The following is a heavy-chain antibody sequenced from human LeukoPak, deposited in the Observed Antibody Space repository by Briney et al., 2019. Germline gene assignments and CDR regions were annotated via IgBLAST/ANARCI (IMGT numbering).Heavy chain of an antibody. V-gene: IGHV3-30*04. Sequence: GGSLRLSCAASGVPFSSYAMHGVRQAPGKGREWVGVISYDGSNKYYADPVKGRFTISRDNAKNSLYLQMNSLRAEDTAVYYCARVNIGSGYYFDYWGQGTLVTASS. D-gene: IGHD3-10*01. CDR1: GVPFSSYA. J-gene: IGHJ4*02. CDR3: ARVNIGSGYYFDY. CDR2: ISYDGSNK.